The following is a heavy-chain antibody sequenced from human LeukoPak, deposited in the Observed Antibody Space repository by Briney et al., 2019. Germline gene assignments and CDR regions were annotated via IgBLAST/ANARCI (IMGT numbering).Heavy chain of an antibody. CDR1: GLTFSSYA. V-gene: IGHV3-30-3*01. Sequence: PGGSLRLSCAASGLTFSSYAMHWVRQAPGKGLEWVAVISYDGSNKYYVDSVKGRFTISRDNSKNTLYLQMNSLRAEDTAVYYCARDPSSSSFRLVGYYYGMDVWGQGTTVTVSS. CDR3: ARDPSSSSFRLVGYYYGMDV. CDR2: ISYDGSNK. J-gene: IGHJ6*02. D-gene: IGHD6-6*01.